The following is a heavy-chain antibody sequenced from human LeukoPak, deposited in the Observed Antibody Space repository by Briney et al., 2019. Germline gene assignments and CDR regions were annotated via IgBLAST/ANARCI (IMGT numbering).Heavy chain of an antibody. D-gene: IGHD2-15*01. J-gene: IGHJ4*02. CDR2: IIPILGIA. Sequence: SVKVSCKASGGTLTAYTISWVRQAPGQGLEWMGRIIPILGIANYAQKFQGRVTITADKSTSTAYMELSSLRSEDTAVYYCACELAATLDYWGQGTLVTVSS. V-gene: IGHV1-69*02. CDR1: GGTLTAYT. CDR3: ACELAATLDY.